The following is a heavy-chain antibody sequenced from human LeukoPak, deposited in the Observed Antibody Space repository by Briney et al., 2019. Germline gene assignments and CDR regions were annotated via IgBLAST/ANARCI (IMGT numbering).Heavy chain of an antibody. V-gene: IGHV4-4*09. D-gene: IGHD2-2*03. CDR3: DRHGSEKTLIDY. J-gene: IGHJ4*02. Sequence: SETLSLTCTVSGGSISSYYWSWIRQPPGKGLEWIGYIYTSGSTNYNPSLKSRVTISVDTSKNQFSLKLSSVTAADTAVYYCDRHGSEKTLIDYWGQGTLVTVSS. CDR1: GGSISSYY. CDR2: IYTSGST.